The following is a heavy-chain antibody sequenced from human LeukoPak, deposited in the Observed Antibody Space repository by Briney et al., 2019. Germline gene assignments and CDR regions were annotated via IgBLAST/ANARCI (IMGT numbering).Heavy chain of an antibody. CDR2: ISGGGGST. J-gene: IGHJ4*02. D-gene: IGHD6-6*01. V-gene: IGHV3-23*01. CDR3: AKGVGIAARAPFDY. Sequence: GSLRLSCSAFQFTFSHYAMRWGRQAPGKGLEWVSAISGGGGSTYYADPVKGRFTISRDNSKNTLYLQMSSLRAEDTAVYYCAKGVGIAARAPFDYWGQGTLVTVSS. CDR1: QFTFSHYA.